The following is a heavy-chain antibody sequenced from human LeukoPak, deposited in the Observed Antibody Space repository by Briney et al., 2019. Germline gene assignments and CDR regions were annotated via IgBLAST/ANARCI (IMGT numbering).Heavy chain of an antibody. Sequence: PSQTLSPTCTVSGGSISSGTYYWSWIRQSAGKGLEWIGRMYTSGSTDYNPSLKSRVTIAVDTSKNQFSLKLSSVTAADTAVYYCAREERLSYSWFDPWGQGTLVTVSS. CDR1: GGSISSGTYY. V-gene: IGHV4-61*02. CDR3: AREERLSYSWFDP. D-gene: IGHD1-1*01. J-gene: IGHJ5*02. CDR2: MYTSGST.